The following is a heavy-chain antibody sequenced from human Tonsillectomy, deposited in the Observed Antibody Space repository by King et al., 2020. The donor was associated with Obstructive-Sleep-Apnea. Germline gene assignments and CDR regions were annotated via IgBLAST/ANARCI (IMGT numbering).Heavy chain of an antibody. CDR1: GFTFISYA. CDR2: ISYDGSNK. D-gene: IGHD1-26*01. CDR3: ARDLRRIVGALHFDY. J-gene: IGHJ4*02. Sequence: VQLVESGGGVVQPGRSLRLSCAASGFTFISYAMHWVRQAPGKGLEWVAVISYDGSNKYYADSVKGRFTISRDNSKNTLYLQMNRLRAEDTAVYYCARDLRRIVGALHFDYWGQGTLVTVSS. V-gene: IGHV3-30-3*01.